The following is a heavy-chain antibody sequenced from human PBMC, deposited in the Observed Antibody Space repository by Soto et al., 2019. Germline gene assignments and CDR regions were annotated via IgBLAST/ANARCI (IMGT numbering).Heavy chain of an antibody. CDR3: ARRRTRIWGGSYPQAEYFPH. V-gene: IGHV3-30-3*01. CDR2: ISYDGSNK. Sequence: QVQLVESGGGVVQPGRSLRLSCAASGFTFSSYVMHWVRQAPGKGLERVAVISYDGSNKYYADSVKGRFTISRDNSKSTLYLQMNSLRAEDTAVYYCARRRTRIWGGSYPQAEYFPHWGQGTLVTVSS. J-gene: IGHJ1*01. CDR1: GFTFSSYV. D-gene: IGHD1-26*01.